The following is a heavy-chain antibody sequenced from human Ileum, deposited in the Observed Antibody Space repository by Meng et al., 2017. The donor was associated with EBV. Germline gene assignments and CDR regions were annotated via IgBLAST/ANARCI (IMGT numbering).Heavy chain of an antibody. Sequence: QGHLVQSGSEWKEHGASVKVSCKASGYTFTRNAINWVRQAPGQGLEWMGWISTNTGNPTYAQGFAGRFVFSLDTSVSTAYLQISGLKAEDTAIYYCARDSGYTRSWSGDYWGQGTLVTVSS. CDR3: ARDSGYTRSWSGDY. D-gene: IGHD6-13*01. CDR1: GYTFTRNA. V-gene: IGHV7-4-1*02. CDR2: ISTNTGNP. J-gene: IGHJ4*02.